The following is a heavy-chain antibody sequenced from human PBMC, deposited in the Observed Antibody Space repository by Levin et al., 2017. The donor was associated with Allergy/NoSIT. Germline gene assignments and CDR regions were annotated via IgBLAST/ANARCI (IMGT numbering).Heavy chain of an antibody. CDR2: ISSGSHTI. J-gene: IGHJ4*02. V-gene: IGHV3-48*01. Sequence: GGSLRLSCAASGFTFSTYTMNWVRQAPGKGLEWISYISSGSHTIYYADSVKGRFTISRDNAKNSLFLHMDGLRAEDTAVYYCARGSRGFEFDYWGRGTLVTVSS. D-gene: IGHD3-10*01. CDR3: ARGSRGFEFDY. CDR1: GFTFSTYT.